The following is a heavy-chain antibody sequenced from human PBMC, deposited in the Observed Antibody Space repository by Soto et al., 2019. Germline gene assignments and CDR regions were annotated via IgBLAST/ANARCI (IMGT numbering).Heavy chain of an antibody. Sequence: HSETLSLTCTVSGGSITSSSYYWGWIRQPPGKGLEWIGSIYYSGSTYYNPSLKSRVTISVDTSKNQFSLKLSSVTAADTAVYYCATQEVGGSYVYTFDPWGQGTLVTVSS. J-gene: IGHJ5*02. CDR1: GGSITSSSYY. D-gene: IGHD1-26*01. CDR3: ATQEVGGSYVYTFDP. V-gene: IGHV4-39*01. CDR2: IYYSGST.